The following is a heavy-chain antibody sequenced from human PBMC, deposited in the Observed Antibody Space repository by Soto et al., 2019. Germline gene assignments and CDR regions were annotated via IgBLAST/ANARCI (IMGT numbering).Heavy chain of an antibody. CDR2: INAGNWNT. Sequence: ASVKVSCKASGYTFSNFALHWVRQAPGQRLEWMGWINAGNWNTKYSQKFQGRVTITRDTSASTAYMEVSSLRSEDTAVYYCARAAYYYESSGYYPGDYWGQ. CDR1: GYTFSNFA. J-gene: IGHJ4*02. D-gene: IGHD3-22*01. V-gene: IGHV1-3*01. CDR3: ARAAYYYESSGYYPGDY.